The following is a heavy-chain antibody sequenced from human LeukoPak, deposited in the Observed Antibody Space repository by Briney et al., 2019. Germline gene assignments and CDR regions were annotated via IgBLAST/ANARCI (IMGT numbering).Heavy chain of an antibody. D-gene: IGHD1-26*01. CDR2: ISGSGGST. CDR1: GFTFSSYA. Sequence: GGSLRLSCAASGFTFSSYAMSWVRQAPGKGLEWVSAISGSGGSTYYADSVKGRFTISRDNSKNTLYLQMNSLRAEDTAIYYCTKSGSSRFDPWGQGTLVTVSS. J-gene: IGHJ5*02. CDR3: TKSGSSRFDP. V-gene: IGHV3-23*01.